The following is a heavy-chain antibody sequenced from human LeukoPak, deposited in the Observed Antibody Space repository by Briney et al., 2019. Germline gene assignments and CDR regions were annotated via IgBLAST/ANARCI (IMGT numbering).Heavy chain of an antibody. Sequence: SETLSLTCAVSGDSFSDNFWSWIRQPPGKGLEWIGEINHSGTANYNPSLRSRVIISIDTSKNQFSLKLISVTAADTAVYYCAGMAYFARSVAPLIDYWGQGTLVTVSS. V-gene: IGHV4-34*01. CDR3: AGMAYFARSVAPLIDY. CDR2: INHSGTA. D-gene: IGHD2/OR15-2a*01. J-gene: IGHJ4*02. CDR1: GDSFSDNF.